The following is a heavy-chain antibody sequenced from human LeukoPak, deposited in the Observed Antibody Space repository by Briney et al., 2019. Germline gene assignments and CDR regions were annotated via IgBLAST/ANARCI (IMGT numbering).Heavy chain of an antibody. CDR1: GFPFSIHA. D-gene: IGHD2-2*02. Sequence: PGGSLRLSCAASGFPFSIHAMTWVRQAPGKGLEWVSGIGGSGGITYYANSVKGRFTISRDNAKNTLYLQMNSLRAEDMALYYCTRAGGYCSSSSCHTWAFDVWGQGTMVIVSS. V-gene: IGHV3-23*01. J-gene: IGHJ3*01. CDR3: TRAGGYCSSSSCHTWAFDV. CDR2: IGGSGGIT.